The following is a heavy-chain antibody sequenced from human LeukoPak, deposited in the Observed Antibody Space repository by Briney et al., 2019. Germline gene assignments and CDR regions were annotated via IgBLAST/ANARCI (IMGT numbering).Heavy chain of an antibody. CDR2: IYNSGHT. J-gene: IGHJ5*02. D-gene: IGHD4-11*01. CDR3: ARVDGASVTSRGWFDP. V-gene: IGHV4-31*03. Sequence: SETLSLTCTVSGGFISSGGYYWSWIRQHPGKGPEWIAYIYNSGHTDYNLSLKSRVSISVDTSKNQFSLEMRSVTAADTAVYYYARVDGASVTSRGWFDPWGRGTLVTVSS. CDR1: GGFISSGGYY.